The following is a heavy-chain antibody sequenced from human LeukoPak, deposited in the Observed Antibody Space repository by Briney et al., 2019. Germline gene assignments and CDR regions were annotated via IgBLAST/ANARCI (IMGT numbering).Heavy chain of an antibody. J-gene: IGHJ5*02. CDR3: ARLVPAYSSSRHWWFDP. CDR1: GGSISSYY. D-gene: IGHD6-13*01. Sequence: SETLSLTCTVSGGSISSYYWSWIRQPAGKGLEWIGRIYTSRSTNYNPSLKSRVTMSVDTSKNQFSLKLSSVTAAGTAVYYCARLVPAYSSSRHWWFDPWGQGTLVTVSS. CDR2: IYTSRST. V-gene: IGHV4-4*07.